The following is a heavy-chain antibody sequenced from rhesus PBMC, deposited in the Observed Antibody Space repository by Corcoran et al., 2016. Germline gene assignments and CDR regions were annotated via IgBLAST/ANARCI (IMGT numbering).Heavy chain of an antibody. CDR1: GGSFNTYW. CDR3: ARSVAGLDF. J-gene: IGHJ4*01. Sequence: QVQLQESGPGLVRPSETLSLTCAVSGGSFNTYWWSWIRQPPGKGLEWIGEINGNSGSTNYNPSLKSRVTISKDASENQFSLKLNSVTAADTAVYACARSVAGLDFWGQGLLVTVSS. CDR2: INGNSGST. D-gene: IGHD4-29*01. V-gene: IGHV4-80*01.